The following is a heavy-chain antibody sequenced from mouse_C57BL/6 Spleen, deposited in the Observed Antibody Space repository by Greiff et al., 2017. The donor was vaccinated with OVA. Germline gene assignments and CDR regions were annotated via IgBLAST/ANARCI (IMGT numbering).Heavy chain of an antibody. CDR3: AKGRATPTSYYYAMDY. J-gene: IGHJ4*01. Sequence: QVQLQQPGAELVKPGASVKLSCKASGYTFTSYWMHWVKQRPGRGLEWIGRIDPNSGGTKYNEKFKSKATLTVDKPSSTAYMQLSRLTSEDSAVYSGAKGRATPTSYYYAMDYWGQGTSVTVSA. CDR2: IDPNSGGT. V-gene: IGHV1-72*01. CDR1: GYTFTSYW. D-gene: IGHD5-1*01.